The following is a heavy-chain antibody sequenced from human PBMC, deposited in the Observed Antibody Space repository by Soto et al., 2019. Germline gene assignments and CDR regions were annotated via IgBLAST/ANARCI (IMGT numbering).Heavy chain of an antibody. Sequence: LSLVCAVYGECLWVYEGSLIRKRPGKGLEWIGEINHSGSTNYNPSLKSRVTISVDTSKNQFSLKLSSVTAADTAVYYCARAYYSSGWYSYYYYGMDIWGQGIT. D-gene: IGHD6-19*01. CDR3: ARAYYSSGWYSYYYYGMDI. CDR1: GECLWVYE. J-gene: IGHJ6*02. V-gene: IGHV4-34*01. CDR2: INHSGST.